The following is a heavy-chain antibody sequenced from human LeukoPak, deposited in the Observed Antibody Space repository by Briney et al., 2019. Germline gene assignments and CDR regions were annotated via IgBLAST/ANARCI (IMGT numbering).Heavy chain of an antibody. V-gene: IGHV3-53*01. CDR2: IYSGGST. D-gene: IGHD6-13*01. CDR3: ASWGRSWSNWFDP. J-gene: IGHJ5*02. Sequence: GGSLRLSCAASGFTVSSNYMSWVRQPPGKGLEWVSVIYSGGSTYYADSVKGRFTISRDNSKNTLYLQMDSLRAEDTAVYYCASWGRSWSNWFDPWGQGTLVTVSS. CDR1: GFTVSSNY.